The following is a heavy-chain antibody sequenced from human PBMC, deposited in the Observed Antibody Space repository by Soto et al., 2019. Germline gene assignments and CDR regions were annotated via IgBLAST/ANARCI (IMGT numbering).Heavy chain of an antibody. CDR2: INPSGGST. D-gene: IGHD3-10*01. Sequence: QVQLVQSGAEVKKPGASVKVSCKASGYTFTSYNMHWVRQAPGQGLEWMGIINPSGGSTRYAQKLQGRVTMTRDTSTSTVYRELSSRRSEDTAVYYCAGPSLWFGETFAYWGQGTLVTVSS. CDR3: AGPSLWFGETFAY. J-gene: IGHJ4*02. V-gene: IGHV1-46*03. CDR1: GYTFTSYN.